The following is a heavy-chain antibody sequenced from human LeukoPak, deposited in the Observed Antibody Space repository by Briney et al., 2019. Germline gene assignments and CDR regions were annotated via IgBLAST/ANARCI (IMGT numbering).Heavy chain of an antibody. Sequence: SETLSLTCTVSGGSISSFYWSWIRQPPGKGLEWIGYISYIGSTNYNPSLKSRVTISVDTSKNQFSLKLSSVTAADTAVYYCARVGTYGSGSYLSWLDYWGQGTLVTVSS. J-gene: IGHJ4*02. CDR2: ISYIGST. CDR1: GGSISSFY. V-gene: IGHV4-59*01. CDR3: ARVGTYGSGSYLSWLDY. D-gene: IGHD3-10*01.